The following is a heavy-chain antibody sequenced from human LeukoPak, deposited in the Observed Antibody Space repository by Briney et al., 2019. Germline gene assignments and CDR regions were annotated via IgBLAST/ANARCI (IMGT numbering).Heavy chain of an antibody. J-gene: IGHJ6*03. Sequence: VASVKVSCKASGGTFSSYAISWVRQAPGQGLEWMGRIIPIFGTANYAQKLQGRVTITTDESTTTAYMELSSMRSEDTAVYYCAKEMNWNYVGYYYYYMDVWGKGTTVTVSS. D-gene: IGHD1-7*01. CDR3: AKEMNWNYVGYYYYYMDV. V-gene: IGHV1-69*05. CDR1: GGTFSSYA. CDR2: IIPIFGTA.